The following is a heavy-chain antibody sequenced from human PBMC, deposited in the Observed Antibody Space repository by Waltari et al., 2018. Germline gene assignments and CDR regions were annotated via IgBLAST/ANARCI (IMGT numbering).Heavy chain of an antibody. V-gene: IGHV3-48*04. CDR1: GFTFSSYS. CDR3: AREGYYDSSGYYFYYYYYMDV. D-gene: IGHD3-22*01. J-gene: IGHJ6*03. CDR2: ISSSSSTI. Sequence: EVQLVESGGGLVQPGGSLRLSCAASGFTFSSYSMNWVRQAPGKGLEWVSYISSSSSTIYYADSVKGRFTISRDNAKNSLYLQMNSLRAEDTAVYYCAREGYYDSSGYYFYYYYYMDVWGKGTTVTVSS.